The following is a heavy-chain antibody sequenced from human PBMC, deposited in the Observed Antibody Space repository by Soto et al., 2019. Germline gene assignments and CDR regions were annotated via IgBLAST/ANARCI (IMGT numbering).Heavy chain of an antibody. CDR2: INSDGSST. CDR3: ARVAQDYCSSTSCYVNYYYYMDV. J-gene: IGHJ6*03. Sequence: GGSLRLSCAASGFTFSSYWMHWVRQAPGKGLVWVSRINSDGSSTSYADSVKGRFTISRDNAKNTLYLQMNSLRAEDTAVYYCARVAQDYCSSTSCYVNYYYYMDVRGKGTTVTVSS. D-gene: IGHD2-2*01. V-gene: IGHV3-74*01. CDR1: GFTFSSYW.